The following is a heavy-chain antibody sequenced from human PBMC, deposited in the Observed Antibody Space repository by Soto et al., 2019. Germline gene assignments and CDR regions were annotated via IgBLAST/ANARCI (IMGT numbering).Heavy chain of an antibody. J-gene: IGHJ5*02. CDR1: GGSISSYY. V-gene: IGHV4-59*01. CDR3: ARYGSGSSVWFDP. Sequence: SETLSLTCTVSGGSISSYYWSWIRQPPGKGLEWIGYIYYSGSTNYNPSLKSRVTISVDTSKNQFSLKRSSVTAADTAVYYCARYGSGSSVWFDPWGQGTLVTVS. D-gene: IGHD3-10*01. CDR2: IYYSGST.